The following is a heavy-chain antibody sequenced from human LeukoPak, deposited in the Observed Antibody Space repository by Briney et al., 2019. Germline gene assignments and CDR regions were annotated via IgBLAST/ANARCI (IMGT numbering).Heavy chain of an antibody. CDR3: ASLRAVGGSYWAHRAFDI. CDR1: GGSFSGYY. D-gene: IGHD1-26*01. CDR2: INHRGST. Sequence: SETLSLTCAVYGGSFSGYYWSWVRQPPGKGREWGGEINHRGSTNYNPSLKRRGTISVDTSKKQFSLTLSSVTAADTAVYYCASLRAVGGSYWAHRAFDICGQGTMATVSS. J-gene: IGHJ3*02. V-gene: IGHV4-34*01.